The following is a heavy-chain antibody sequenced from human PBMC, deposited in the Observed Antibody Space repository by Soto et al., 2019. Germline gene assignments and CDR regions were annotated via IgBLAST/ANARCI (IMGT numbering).Heavy chain of an antibody. Sequence: QVELVESGGGVVRPGKSLTVSCTGSGFVFGGFGMHWVRQTPGKGLEWLGMASYDGTYKYFADSVKGRFTISRDNGMNTVNLQMDNLILEDTALSYCARGGDVLDYWGRGTLVTVSS. D-gene: IGHD3-16*01. CDR3: ARGGDVLDY. J-gene: IGHJ4*02. CDR2: ASYDGTYK. V-gene: IGHV3-30*03. CDR1: GFVFGGFG.